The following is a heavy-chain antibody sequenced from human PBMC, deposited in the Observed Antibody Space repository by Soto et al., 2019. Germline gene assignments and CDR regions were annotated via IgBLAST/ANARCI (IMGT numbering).Heavy chain of an antibody. CDR1: GGSIYTYS. CDR3: ASRHCSGGSCYNPGFDS. J-gene: IGHJ4*02. D-gene: IGHD2-15*01. Sequence: PSETQSHTCPVSGGSIYTYSWTWLRQPAGKGLEWIGHIYSSGSANYNPSLKSRVSVDTSRNQFSLMVNSVTAADTAVYYCASRHCSGGSCYNPGFDSWGQGALVTVSS. CDR2: IYSSGSA. V-gene: IGHV4-4*07.